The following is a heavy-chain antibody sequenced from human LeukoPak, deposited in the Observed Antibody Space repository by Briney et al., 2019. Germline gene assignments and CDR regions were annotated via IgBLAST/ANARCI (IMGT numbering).Heavy chain of an antibody. CDR2: VRSKAYGGTT. V-gene: IGHV3-49*04. D-gene: IGHD5-18*01. CDR1: GFILADHA. CDR3: TRGPILLWLHNGIDV. Sequence: GRSVRLSCTASGFILADHAMAWVRQAPGKGLECVGFVRSKAYGGTTEYATSVKGRFTISRDDSESIVYLQMNRLKTEDTAVYYCTRGPILLWLHNGIDVWGQGTTVIVSS. J-gene: IGHJ6*02.